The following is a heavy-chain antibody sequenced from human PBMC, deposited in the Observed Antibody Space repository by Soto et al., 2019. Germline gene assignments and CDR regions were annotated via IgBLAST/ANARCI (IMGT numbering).Heavy chain of an antibody. CDR2: IYPGDSDT. Sequence: GESLKISCKGSGYSFTIYCIGWVLQMPGKGLEWMGIIYPGDSDTRYSPSFQGQVTISADKSISTAYLQWSSLKASDTAMYYCARRGAAAGRNYYYGMDVWGQGTTVTVSS. CDR3: ARRGAAAGRNYYYGMDV. J-gene: IGHJ6*02. V-gene: IGHV5-51*01. D-gene: IGHD6-13*01. CDR1: GYSFTIYC.